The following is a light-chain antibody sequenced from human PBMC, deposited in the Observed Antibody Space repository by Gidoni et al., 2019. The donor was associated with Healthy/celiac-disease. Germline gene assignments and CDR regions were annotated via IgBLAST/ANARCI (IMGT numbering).Light chain of an antibody. Sequence: DIQMTHSPSSLSASVGDRVTITCRASQSISSYLNWYQQKPGKAPKLLIYPASSLQSGVPSRFSGSGSGTDFTLTISSLQPEDFATYYCQQSYSTPLTFGGETKVEIK. V-gene: IGKV1-39*01. CDR2: PAS. J-gene: IGKJ4*01. CDR3: QQSYSTPLT. CDR1: QSISSY.